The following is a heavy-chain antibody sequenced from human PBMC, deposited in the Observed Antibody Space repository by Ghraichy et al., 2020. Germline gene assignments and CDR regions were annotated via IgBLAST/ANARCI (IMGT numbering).Heavy chain of an antibody. Sequence: GGSLRLSCAASGFSFSSYAMTWVRQAPGKGLEWVSVISGSSGTTHYADSVKGRFTISRDNSRNILYLQMNSLKADDTAIYYCAKGLEQWSYWGQGTLVTVSS. CDR2: ISGSSGTT. CDR1: GFSFSSYA. D-gene: IGHD5-18*01. CDR3: AKGLEQWSY. J-gene: IGHJ4*02. V-gene: IGHV3-23*01.